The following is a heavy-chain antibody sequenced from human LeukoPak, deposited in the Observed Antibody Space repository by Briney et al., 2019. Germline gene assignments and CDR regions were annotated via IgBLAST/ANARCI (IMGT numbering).Heavy chain of an antibody. J-gene: IGHJ4*02. CDR1: GFTFSSYS. D-gene: IGHD2-21*02. V-gene: IGHV3-23*01. CDR3: AKDRGVTPIPFDY. CDR2: ISGSGDNT. Sequence: GGSLRLSCAASGFTFSSYSMNWVRQAPGKGLEWVSAISGSGDNTYYADSVKGRFTISRDISKNRLYLQMNSLRAEDTAIYYCAKDRGVTPIPFDYWGQGTLVTVSS.